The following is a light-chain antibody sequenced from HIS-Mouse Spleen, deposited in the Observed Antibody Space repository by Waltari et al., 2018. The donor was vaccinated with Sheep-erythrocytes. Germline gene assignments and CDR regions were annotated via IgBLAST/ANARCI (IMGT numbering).Light chain of an antibody. Sequence: SYELTQPPSVSVSPGQTASITCSGDKLGDKYACWYQQKPGQSPVLVIYQDSKRPSGSPERFSGSNSGNTATLTISGTQAMDEADYYCQAWDISTYVFGTGTKVTVL. CDR2: QDS. CDR3: QAWDISTYV. V-gene: IGLV3-1*01. J-gene: IGLJ1*01. CDR1: KLGDKY.